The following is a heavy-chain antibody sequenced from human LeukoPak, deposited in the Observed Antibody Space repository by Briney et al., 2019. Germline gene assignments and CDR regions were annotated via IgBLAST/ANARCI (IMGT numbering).Heavy chain of an antibody. CDR2: IYYSGST. Sequence: SETLSLTCTVSGGSISSYYWSWLRQPPGKGLEWIGYIYYSGSTNYNPSLKSRVTISVDTSKNQFSLKLSSVTAADTAVYYCARVASSSWYPTHYYYMDVWGKGTTVTVSS. D-gene: IGHD6-13*01. CDR3: ARVASSSWYPTHYYYMDV. V-gene: IGHV4-59*01. CDR1: GGSISSYY. J-gene: IGHJ6*03.